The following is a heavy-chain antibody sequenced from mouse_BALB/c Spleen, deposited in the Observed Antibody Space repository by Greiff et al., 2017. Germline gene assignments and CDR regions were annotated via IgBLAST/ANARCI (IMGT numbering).Heavy chain of an antibody. J-gene: IGHJ1*01. V-gene: IGHV1-14*01. CDR2: INPYNDGT. Sequence: VQLQQSGPELVKPGASVKMSCKASGYTFTSYVMHWVKQKPGQGLEWIGYINPYNDGTKYNEKFKGKATLTSDKSSSTAYMVLSSLTSEDSAVYYCARSPGDYYGSSYGYFDVWGAGTTVTVSS. CDR3: ARSPGDYYGSSYGYFDV. CDR1: GYTFTSYV. D-gene: IGHD1-1*01.